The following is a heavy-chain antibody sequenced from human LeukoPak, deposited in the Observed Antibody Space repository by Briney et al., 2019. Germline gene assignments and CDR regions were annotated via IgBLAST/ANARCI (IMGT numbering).Heavy chain of an antibody. CDR1: GDSISSYY. CDR3: ARRGQGGYSSTWYFDY. Sequence: SETLCLTCSVSGDSISSYYWSWIRQPPGKGLEWIGYIYYSGSTNYNPSLKSRVTISVDTSKNQFSLRLSSMTAADTAVYYCARRGQGGYSSTWYFDYWGQGTLVTVSS. CDR2: IYYSGST. V-gene: IGHV4-59*08. J-gene: IGHJ4*02. D-gene: IGHD6-13*01.